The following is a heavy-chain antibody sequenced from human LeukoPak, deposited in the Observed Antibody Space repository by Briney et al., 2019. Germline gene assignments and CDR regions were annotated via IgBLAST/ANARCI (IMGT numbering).Heavy chain of an antibody. CDR3: ARDLATVNGIAWYYFDY. V-gene: IGHV1-2*02. D-gene: IGHD5-12*01. Sequence: ASVKVSCKASGDTFTDNYMHWVRQAPGQGLEWTGWINPNSGDTDYAQKFQGRVTLTRDTSITTVYMELSRLTSDDTAVYFCARDLATVNGIAWYYFDYWGQGTLVTVSS. CDR2: INPNSGDT. CDR1: GDTFTDNY. J-gene: IGHJ4*02.